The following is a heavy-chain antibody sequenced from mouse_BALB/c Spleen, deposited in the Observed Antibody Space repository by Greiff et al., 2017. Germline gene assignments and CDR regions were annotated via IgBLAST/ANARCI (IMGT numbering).Heavy chain of an antibody. CDR1: GFTFSSYT. CDR2: ISNGGGST. J-gene: IGHJ4*01. CDR3: ARDGYLYAMDY. Sequence: EVMLVESGGGLVQPGGSLKLSCAASGFTFSSYTMSWVRQTPEKRLEWVAYISNGGGSTYYPDTVKGRFTISRDNAKNTLYLQMSSLKSEDTAMYYCARDGYLYAMDYWGQGTSVTVSS. V-gene: IGHV5-12-2*01. D-gene: IGHD2-3*01.